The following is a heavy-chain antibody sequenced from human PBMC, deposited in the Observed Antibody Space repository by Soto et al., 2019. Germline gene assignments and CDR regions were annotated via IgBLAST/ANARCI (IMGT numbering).Heavy chain of an antibody. V-gene: IGHV4-30-4*01. J-gene: IGHJ5*02. CDR1: GGSISSGDYY. D-gene: IGHD1-26*01. Sequence: PSETLSLTCTVSGGSISSGDYYWSWIRQPPGKGLEWIGYIYYSGSTYYNPSPKSRVTISVDTSKNQFSLNLSSVTAADTAVYNCARGSSGSYWLDPWGQGTLVTVSS. CDR3: ARGSSGSYWLDP. CDR2: IYYSGST.